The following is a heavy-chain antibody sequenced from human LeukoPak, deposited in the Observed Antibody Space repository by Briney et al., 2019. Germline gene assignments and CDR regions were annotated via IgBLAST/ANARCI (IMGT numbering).Heavy chain of an antibody. D-gene: IGHD2-15*01. CDR3: AKEYRWGIVVEVAAYTLFDY. Sequence: GGSLRLSCAASGFSFSSYWMHWVRQVPGKGLEWVSRINGDGSTTTYADSVKGRFTISRDNSKNTLYLQMNSLRAEDTAVYYCAKEYRWGIVVEVAAYTLFDYWGQGTLVTVSS. V-gene: IGHV3-74*03. CDR1: GFSFSSYW. CDR2: INGDGSTT. J-gene: IGHJ4*02.